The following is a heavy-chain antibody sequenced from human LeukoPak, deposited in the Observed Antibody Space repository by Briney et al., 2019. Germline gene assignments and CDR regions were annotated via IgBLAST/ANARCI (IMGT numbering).Heavy chain of an antibody. V-gene: IGHV4-39*01. D-gene: IGHD1-1*01. CDR1: SVSITSSSYY. CDR2: MYYYGNT. Sequence: SETLSLTCTVSSVSITSSSYYWGWIRQPPGKGLQWIGSMYYYGNTYYNPSLKSRIAISVDTSNNQFSLNLTSVPAADTVVYYCARLEPETRPVQPHARGYLQHWGQGTLVSVPS. J-gene: IGHJ1*01. CDR3: ARLEPETRPVQPHARGYLQH.